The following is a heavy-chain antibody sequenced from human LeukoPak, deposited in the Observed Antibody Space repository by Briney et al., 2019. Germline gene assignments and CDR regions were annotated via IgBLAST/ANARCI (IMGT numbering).Heavy chain of an antibody. V-gene: IGHV4-30-4*01. Sequence: SETLSLTCTVSGGSINNGDNYWSWIRQPPGKGLEWIGYIYYRGTAYYNPSLKSRVTISIDTSKNQFSLMLASVTAADTAVYYCSRIQGNGYNGWDYFDFWGRGTLVAVSS. CDR1: GGSINNGDNY. D-gene: IGHD6-25*01. J-gene: IGHJ4*02. CDR2: IYYRGTA. CDR3: SRIQGNGYNGWDYFDF.